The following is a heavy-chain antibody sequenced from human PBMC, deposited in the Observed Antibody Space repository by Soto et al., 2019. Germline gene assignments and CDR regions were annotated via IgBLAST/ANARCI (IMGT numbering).Heavy chain of an antibody. CDR3: ARVRIEESVRGWFDH. V-gene: IGHV1-18*01. D-gene: IGHD3-10*02. CDR2: ITGHNGNT. Sequence: ASVKVSCKASGFTFTTYGINWVRQAPGQGLEWMGWITGHNGNTKFSEKFQGRATMTTDSFMKTADMEMTSLTYDDTAVYYCARVRIEESVRGWFDHWGQGTLVTVSS. J-gene: IGHJ5*02. CDR1: GFTFTTYG.